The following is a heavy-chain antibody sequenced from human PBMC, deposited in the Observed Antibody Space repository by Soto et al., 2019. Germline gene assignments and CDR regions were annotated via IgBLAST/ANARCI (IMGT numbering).Heavy chain of an antibody. Sequence: EVQLVESGGGLVQPGGSLRLSCAASGFTFSNSWMPWVRQVPRKGLVWVSRISCDGSSTCYADSVQDRFIICRYKAKNTFYLQANSLRAEATAVYYCVRVTVMDHGFGDHWGQGTLVAVSS. V-gene: IGHV3-74*01. CDR2: ISCDGSST. J-gene: IGHJ4*02. CDR1: GFTFSNSW. D-gene: IGHD2-21*01. CDR3: VRVTVMDHGFGDH.